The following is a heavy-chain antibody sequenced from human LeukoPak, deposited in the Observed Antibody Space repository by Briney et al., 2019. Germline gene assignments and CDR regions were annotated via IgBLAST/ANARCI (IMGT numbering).Heavy chain of an antibody. CDR2: ISYDGSNK. D-gene: IGHD3-3*01. V-gene: IGHV3-30*18. CDR3: AKWSGNRPLYYFDY. J-gene: IGHJ4*02. CDR1: GFTFSSYG. Sequence: GGSLRLSCAASGFTFSSYGMHWVRQAPGKGLEWVAVISYDGSNKYYADSVKGRFTISGDNSKNTLYLQMNSLRAEDTAVYYCAKWSGNRPLYYFDYWGQGTLVTVSS.